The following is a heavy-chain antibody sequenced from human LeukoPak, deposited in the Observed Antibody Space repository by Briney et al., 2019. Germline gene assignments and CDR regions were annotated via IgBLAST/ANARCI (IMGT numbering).Heavy chain of an antibody. Sequence: ASVKVSCKASGYTFTSYYMHWVRQAPGQGLEWMGTINPSGGSTSYAQKFQGRVTMTRDMSTSTVYMELSSLRSEDTAVYYCARAGSDAIFGVASYYFDYWGQGTLVTVSS. V-gene: IGHV1-46*01. CDR1: GYTFTSYY. CDR2: INPSGGST. D-gene: IGHD3-3*01. J-gene: IGHJ4*02. CDR3: ARAGSDAIFGVASYYFDY.